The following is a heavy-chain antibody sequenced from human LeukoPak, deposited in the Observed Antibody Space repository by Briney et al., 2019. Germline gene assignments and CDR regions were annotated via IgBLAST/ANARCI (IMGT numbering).Heavy chain of an antibody. CDR2: IKQDGSEN. J-gene: IGHJ4*02. D-gene: IGHD2-15*01. CDR1: GFTFSSYW. CDR3: ARGGGRYCSGGSCNDIDY. Sequence: GGSLRLSCAASGFTFSSYWMTWVRQAPGKGAEWVANIKQDGSENYYVDSVKGRFTVSRDNAKNSLYLQMDSLRAEDTAVYYCARGGGRYCSGGSCNDIDYWGQGTLVTVSS. V-gene: IGHV3-7*01.